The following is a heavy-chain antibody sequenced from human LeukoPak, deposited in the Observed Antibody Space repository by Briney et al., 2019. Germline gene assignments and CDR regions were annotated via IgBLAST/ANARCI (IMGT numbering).Heavy chain of an antibody. CDR3: ARDVITFGGVIAGTDY. V-gene: IGHV3-23*01. CDR1: GFTFSSYG. CDR2: ISGTGANT. D-gene: IGHD3-16*02. J-gene: IGHJ4*02. Sequence: PGGSLRLSCAASGFTFSSYGMSWVRQAPGKGLEWVSTISGTGANTYYADSVKGRFTISRDNFKSTLYLQMNSLRSEDTAVYYCARDVITFGGVIAGTDYWGQGTLVTVSS.